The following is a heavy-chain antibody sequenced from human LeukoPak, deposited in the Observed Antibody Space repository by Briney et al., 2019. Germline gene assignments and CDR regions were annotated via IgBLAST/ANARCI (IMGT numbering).Heavy chain of an antibody. Sequence: SETLSLTCTVSGGSISSSSYYWGWIRQPPGKGLEWIGSMYYSGKTYYNASLKSRVTISVDTSKNQFSLKLSSVTAADTAVFYCARGQRVPGVSFSSWFDPWGQGILVTVSS. CDR2: MYYSGKT. D-gene: IGHD3-10*01. J-gene: IGHJ5*02. CDR1: GGSISSSSYY. CDR3: ARGQRVPGVSFSSWFDP. V-gene: IGHV4-39*01.